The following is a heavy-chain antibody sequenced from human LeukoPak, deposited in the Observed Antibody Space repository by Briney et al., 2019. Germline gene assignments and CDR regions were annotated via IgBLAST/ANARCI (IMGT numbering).Heavy chain of an antibody. CDR1: GFTFRSFA. Sequence: QPGGSLRLSCAASGFTFRSFAMSWVRQAPGKGLEWVSAISDSGISTYFADSVKGRFTISRDNSKNTLYLQMNSLRAEDTAIYYCARDERLLSFLKWGQGTLVTVSS. D-gene: IGHD3-3*01. CDR3: ARDERLLSFLK. J-gene: IGHJ4*02. V-gene: IGHV3-23*01. CDR2: ISDSGIST.